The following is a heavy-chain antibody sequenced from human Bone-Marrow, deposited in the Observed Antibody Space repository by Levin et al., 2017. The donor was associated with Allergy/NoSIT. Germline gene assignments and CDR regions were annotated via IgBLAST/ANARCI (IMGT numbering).Heavy chain of an antibody. CDR1: GSTFSSFV. J-gene: IGHJ3*01. CDR3: ATAGRTSGYADAFEF. V-gene: IGHV3-30*04. Sequence: PGGSLRLSCAVSGSTFSSFVLHWVRQAPGKGLEWVAVISHDDRSIIYADSVKGRFIISKDNPKKTLFLQMNSLRDEDTAVYYCATAGRTSGYADAFEFWGQGTMVTVSS. D-gene: IGHD3-22*01. CDR2: ISHDDRSI.